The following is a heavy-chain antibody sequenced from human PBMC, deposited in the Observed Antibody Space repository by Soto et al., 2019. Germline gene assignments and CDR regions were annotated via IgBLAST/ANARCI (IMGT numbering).Heavy chain of an antibody. Sequence: ASVKVSCKVSGYTLTELSMHWVRQAPGKGLEWMGGFDPEDGETIYAQKFQGRVTMTEDTSTDTAYMELSSLRSEDTAVYYCATRVVPAASDSSSTGGFDPWGQGTLVTVS. CDR2: FDPEDGET. CDR3: ATRVVPAASDSSSTGGFDP. V-gene: IGHV1-24*01. CDR1: GYTLTELS. D-gene: IGHD2-2*01. J-gene: IGHJ5*02.